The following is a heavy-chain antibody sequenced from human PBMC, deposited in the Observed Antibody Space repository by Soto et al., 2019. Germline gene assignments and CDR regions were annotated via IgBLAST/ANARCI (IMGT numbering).Heavy chain of an antibody. Sequence: QLGWSLRLSCTASGFTFGDYAMSWVRQAPGKGLEWVGFIRSKAYGGTTEYAASVKGRFTISRDDSKSIAYLQMNSLKTEDTAVYYCTRDHSIVGDTDYYYGMDVWGQGTTVTVSS. V-gene: IGHV3-49*04. J-gene: IGHJ6*02. CDR1: GFTFGDYA. CDR2: IRSKAYGGTT. CDR3: TRDHSIVGDTDYYYGMDV. D-gene: IGHD1-26*01.